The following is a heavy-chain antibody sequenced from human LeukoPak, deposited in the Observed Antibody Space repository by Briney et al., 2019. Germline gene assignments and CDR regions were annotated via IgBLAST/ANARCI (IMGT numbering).Heavy chain of an antibody. CDR2: IKEDGSEQ. V-gene: IGHV3-7*05. J-gene: IGHJ4*02. D-gene: IGHD6-13*01. Sequence: GGSLRLSCAASGFTFRSYWMTWVRQAPGKGLEWVANIKEDGSEQYYVDSVKGRFTLSRDNAKNSLYLQMNSLRAEDTAVYYCARRIPVPGTRSIDYWGQGTLVTVSS. CDR1: GFTFRSYW. CDR3: ARRIPVPGTRSIDY.